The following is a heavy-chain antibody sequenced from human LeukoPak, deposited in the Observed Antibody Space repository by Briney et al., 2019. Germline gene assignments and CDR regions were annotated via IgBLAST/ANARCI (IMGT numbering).Heavy chain of an antibody. CDR1: GGSISSSSYY. J-gene: IGHJ4*02. D-gene: IGHD3-10*01. V-gene: IGHV4-39*01. CDR3: AREYGSGSYYSDY. CDR2: IYYSGST. Sequence: PSETLSLTCTVSGGSISSSSYYWGWIRQPPGKGLERIGSIYYSGSTYYNPSLKSRVTISVDTSKNQFSLKLSSVTAADTAVYYCAREYGSGSYYSDYWGQGTLVTVSS.